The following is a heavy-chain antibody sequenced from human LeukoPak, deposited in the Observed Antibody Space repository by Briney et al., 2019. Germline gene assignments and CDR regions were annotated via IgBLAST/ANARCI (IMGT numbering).Heavy chain of an antibody. CDR2: IRYDGSNK. Sequence: PGGSLRLSCAASGFTFSSYGMHWVRQAPGKGLEWVAFIRYDGSNKYYADSVKGRFTISRDNSKNALYLQMNSLRAEDTAVYYCAISVAVAGPPVDYWGQGTLVTVSS. D-gene: IGHD6-19*01. J-gene: IGHJ4*02. CDR1: GFTFSSYG. V-gene: IGHV3-30*02. CDR3: AISVAVAGPPVDY.